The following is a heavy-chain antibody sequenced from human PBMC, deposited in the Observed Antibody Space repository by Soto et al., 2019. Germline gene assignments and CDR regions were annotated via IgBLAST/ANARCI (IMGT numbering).Heavy chain of an antibody. CDR3: ARLQVHESRPASKPIVHP. CDR1: GGSFTSTNYF. D-gene: IGHD2-21*01. CDR2: MYYNGNT. J-gene: IGHJ5*02. Sequence: QLQESGPGLVKPSETLSLTCTVSGGSFTSTNYFWGWIRQPPGKGLEWMGYMYYNGNTFYSPPFKVDFTMPEDTPKIQFSLGLSSWTAANRAMFYGARLQVHESRPASKPIVHPWRLGAMV. V-gene: IGHV4-39*01.